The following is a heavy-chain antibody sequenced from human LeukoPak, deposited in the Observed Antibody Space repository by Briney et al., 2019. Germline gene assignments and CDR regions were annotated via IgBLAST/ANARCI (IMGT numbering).Heavy chain of an antibody. CDR1: GFTFSSYG. Sequence: RPGGSLRLSCAASGFTFSSYGMHWVRQAPGKRLEWVAVIWSDGSNNNYADSVKGRFTISRDNSKNTLYLQMNSLRDEDTAVYYCARDRYSSSGNFDYWGQGTLVTVSS. CDR3: ARDRYSSSGNFDY. V-gene: IGHV3-33*01. CDR2: IWSDGSNN. J-gene: IGHJ4*02. D-gene: IGHD6-6*01.